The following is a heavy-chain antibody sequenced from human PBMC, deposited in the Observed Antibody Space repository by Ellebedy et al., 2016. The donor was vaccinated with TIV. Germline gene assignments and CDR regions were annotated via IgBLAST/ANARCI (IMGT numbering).Heavy chain of an antibody. V-gene: IGHV3-23*01. Sequence: PGGSLRLSCAASGFTFNNYAMNWVRQAPGKGLEWVSAISGSGGSTYYADSVKCRFTISIDNSKNALYLQMNSRRAEDTAGYYCAKVRSGHTYGSLEAWGQGTLVTVSS. D-gene: IGHD5-18*01. J-gene: IGHJ5*02. CDR1: GFTFNNYA. CDR3: AKVRSGHTYGSLEA. CDR2: ISGSGGST.